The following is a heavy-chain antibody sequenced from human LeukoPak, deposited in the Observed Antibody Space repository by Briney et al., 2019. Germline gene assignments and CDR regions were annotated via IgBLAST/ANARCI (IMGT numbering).Heavy chain of an antibody. D-gene: IGHD3-10*01. CDR1: GGSISSSNW. J-gene: IGHJ4*02. CDR3: ARREYYYGSGSYYY. CDR2: IYHSGST. V-gene: IGHV4-4*02. Sequence: SETLSLTCAVSGGSISSSNWWSWIRQPPGKGLEWIGEIYHSGSTNYNPSLKSRVTISVDTSKNQFSLKLSSVTAADTAVYYCARREYYYGSGSYYYWGQGTLVTVSS.